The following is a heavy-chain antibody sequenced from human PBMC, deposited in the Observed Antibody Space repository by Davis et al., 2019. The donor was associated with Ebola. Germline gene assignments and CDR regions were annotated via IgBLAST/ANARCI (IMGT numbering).Heavy chain of an antibody. CDR3: ARWRPTSQGHAFDI. D-gene: IGHD1-14*01. V-gene: IGHV3-21*01. CDR2: ISSSSSYI. CDR1: GFTFSRYS. Sequence: GESLKISCAASGFTFSRYSMNWVRQAPGKGLEWVSSISSSSSYIYYADSVKGRFTISRDNAKNSLYLQMNSLRAEDTAVYYCARWRPTSQGHAFDIWGQGTMDTVSS. J-gene: IGHJ3*02.